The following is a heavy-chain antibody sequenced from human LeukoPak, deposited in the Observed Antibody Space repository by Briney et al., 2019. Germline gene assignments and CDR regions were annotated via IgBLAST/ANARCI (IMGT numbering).Heavy chain of an antibody. D-gene: IGHD3-9*01. J-gene: IGHJ4*02. CDR3: VRYWFDYDILTGYSDY. CDR2: IYYSGST. CDR1: GGSISSYY. Sequence: SETLSLTCTVSGGSISSYYWSWIRQPPGKGLEWIGYIYYSGSTNYNPSLKSRVTISVDTSKNQFSLKLSSVTAADTAVYYCVRYWFDYDILTGYSDYWGQGTLVTVSS. V-gene: IGHV4-59*01.